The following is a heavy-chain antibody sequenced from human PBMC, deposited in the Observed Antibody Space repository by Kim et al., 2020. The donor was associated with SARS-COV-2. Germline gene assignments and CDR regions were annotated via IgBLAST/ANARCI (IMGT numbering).Heavy chain of an antibody. D-gene: IGHD4-17*01. V-gene: IGHV5-51*01. CDR1: GYSFTSYW. CDR3: ARHALGPTTVVTPAPAIDYYGMDV. J-gene: IGHJ6*02. CDR2: IYPGDSDT. Sequence: GESLKISCKGSGYSFTSYWIGWVRQMPGKGLEWMGIIYPGDSDTRYSPSFQGQVTISADKSISTAYLQWSSLKASDTAMYYCARHALGPTTVVTPAPAIDYYGMDVWGQGTTVTVSS.